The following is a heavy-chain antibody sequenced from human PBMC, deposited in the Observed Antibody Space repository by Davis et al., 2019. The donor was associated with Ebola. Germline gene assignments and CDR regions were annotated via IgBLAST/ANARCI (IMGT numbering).Heavy chain of an antibody. J-gene: IGHJ6*02. D-gene: IGHD1-7*01. V-gene: IGHV3-23*01. CDR3: AKGLELRSDYYYGMDV. Sequence: GESLKISCAASGFTFSSYSMNWVRQAPGKGLEWVSAISGSGGSTYYADSVKGRFTISRDNSKNTLYLQMNSLRAEDTAVYYCAKGLELRSDYYYGMDVWGQGTTVTVSS. CDR2: ISGSGGST. CDR1: GFTFSSYS.